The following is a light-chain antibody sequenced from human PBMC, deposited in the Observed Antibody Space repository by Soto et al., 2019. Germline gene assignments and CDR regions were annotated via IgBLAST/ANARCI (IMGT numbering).Light chain of an antibody. CDR3: QQYSDYPCT. J-gene: IGKJ4*01. V-gene: IGKV1-5*03. CDR2: KAS. CDR1: QSISSW. Sequence: DIQMTQSPSTLSASVGDRVALSCRASQSISSWLAWYQQKPGQAPKLLIYKASSIASGIPARFSGSGSGTDFTLTISSLQPDDFAIYYCQQYSDYPCTFGGGTKVEIK.